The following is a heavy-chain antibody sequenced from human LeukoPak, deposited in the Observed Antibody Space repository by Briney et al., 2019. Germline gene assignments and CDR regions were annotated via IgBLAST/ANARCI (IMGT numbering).Heavy chain of an antibody. V-gene: IGHV1-18*01. Sequence: ASVKVSFKASGYTFTRYAISWVRQAPGQGLEWMGWNSASSGATNYAQELQGRVTMTTDTSTSTAYMELRSLRSDDTAVYYCARDPGATYYYDSSGFPFDYWGQGTLVTVSS. D-gene: IGHD3-22*01. CDR2: NSASSGAT. J-gene: IGHJ4*02. CDR3: ARDPGATYYYDSSGFPFDY. CDR1: GYTFTRYA.